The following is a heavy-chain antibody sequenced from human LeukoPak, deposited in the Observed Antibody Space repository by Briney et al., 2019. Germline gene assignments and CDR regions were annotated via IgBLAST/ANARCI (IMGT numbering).Heavy chain of an antibody. Sequence: ASVKVSCKASGYIFTNFGISWVRQARGQGLEWMGWISGYNGNTKYVQKFQGRVTMTTDTSTSTAYMELRSLRSEDTAVYYCASGRTDIVVVPATLRNYYFDYWGQGTLVTVSS. CDR3: ASGRTDIVVVPATLRNYYFDY. CDR1: GYIFTNFG. V-gene: IGHV1-18*01. J-gene: IGHJ4*02. CDR2: ISGYNGNT. D-gene: IGHD2-2*01.